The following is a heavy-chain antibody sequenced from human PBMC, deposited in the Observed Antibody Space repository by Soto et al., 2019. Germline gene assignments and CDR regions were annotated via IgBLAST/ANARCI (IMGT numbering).Heavy chain of an antibody. J-gene: IGHJ6*04. CDR1: GGSFSGYY. CDR2: INHSGVT. V-gene: IGHV4-34*01. CDR3: GKLGGSYYSAMDA. Sequence: SETLSLTCAVYGGSFSGYYWRWIRQPPGKGLEWIGEINHSGVTNYKPSLKRPVTISVHTSKNQFSLQLKSVTAADTALYYRGKLGGSYYSAMDAGGKGSTLPVS. D-gene: IGHD2-21*01.